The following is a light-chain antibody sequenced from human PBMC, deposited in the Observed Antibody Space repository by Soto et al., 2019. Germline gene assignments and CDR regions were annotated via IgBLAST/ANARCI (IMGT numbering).Light chain of an antibody. V-gene: IGLV2-14*01. CDR1: SSDIGGHHF. CDR3: SSYTSSSLYV. J-gene: IGLJ1*01. CDR2: EVT. Sequence: QSVLTQPASVSGSPGQSITISCTGTSSDIGGHHFVSWYQQQSGKAPKLVIYEVTDRPSGVSDRFSDSKSGNTASLTISGLQPEDEADYYCSSYTSSSLYVFGTGTKVTVL.